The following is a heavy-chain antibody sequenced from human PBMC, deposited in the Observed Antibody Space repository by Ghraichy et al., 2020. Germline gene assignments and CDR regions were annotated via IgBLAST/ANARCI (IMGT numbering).Heavy chain of an antibody. CDR1: GFTFSRYW. D-gene: IGHD5-12*01. CDR2: IRKDGSDK. CDR3: ARDAGPSGYDLFDN. J-gene: IGHJ4*02. Sequence: LSLTCAASGFTFSRYWMTWVRQAPGKGLEWVANIRKDGSDKNYVDSMKGRLTISRDNAKNSLYLQINSLRAEDTAVYYCARDAGPSGYDLFDNWGQGTLVTVSS. V-gene: IGHV3-7*01.